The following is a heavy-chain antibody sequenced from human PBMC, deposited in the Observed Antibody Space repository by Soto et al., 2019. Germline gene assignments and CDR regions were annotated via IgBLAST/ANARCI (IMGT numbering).Heavy chain of an antibody. Sequence: QAQLVQSGAEVKKPGASVKVSCKTSGYTFTTFGVSWLRQAPGQGLEWMGWILTSSGATLYAQTFQGRITMTTDTSTSPAYMELGSLRSDDTAVYYCVSDPTGGADWFDPWGQGTLVTVSS. CDR2: ILTSSGAT. V-gene: IGHV1-18*01. CDR1: GYTFTTFG. J-gene: IGHJ5*02. CDR3: VSDPTGGADWFDP. D-gene: IGHD3-16*01.